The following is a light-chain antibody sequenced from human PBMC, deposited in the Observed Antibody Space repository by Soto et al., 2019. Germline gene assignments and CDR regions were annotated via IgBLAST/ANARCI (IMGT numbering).Light chain of an antibody. CDR1: SSDIGRFNY. Sequence: QSVLTQPASVSGSPGQSITISCTGTSSDIGRFNYVSWYQQHPGNAPELLIFDVSRRPSGISSRFSASKSGNTASLTISGLRAEDEADYFCSSFTLSATWVFGGGTKLPS. V-gene: IGLV2-14*03. CDR2: DVS. CDR3: SSFTLSATWV. J-gene: IGLJ2*01.